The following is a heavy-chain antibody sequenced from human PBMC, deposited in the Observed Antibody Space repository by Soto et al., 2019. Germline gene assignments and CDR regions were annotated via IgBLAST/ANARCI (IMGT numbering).Heavy chain of an antibody. CDR2: ISGSGGST. CDR1: GFTFSSYA. V-gene: IGHV3-23*01. CDR3: AKVQPRPHIAAAGTQRYYFDY. Sequence: EVQLLESGGGLVQPGGSLRLSCAASGFTFSSYAMSWVRQAPGKGLEWVSAISGSGGSTYYADSVKGRFTISRDNSKNTLYLQMNSLRAEETAVYYCAKVQPRPHIAAAGTQRYYFDYWGQGTLVTVSS. D-gene: IGHD6-13*01. J-gene: IGHJ4*02.